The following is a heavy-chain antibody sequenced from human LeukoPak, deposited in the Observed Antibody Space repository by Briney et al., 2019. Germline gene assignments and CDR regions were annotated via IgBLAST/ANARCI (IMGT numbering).Heavy chain of an antibody. CDR2: INPNSGGT. CDR3: AREFFPIYYGSGSYWAPFDY. D-gene: IGHD3-10*01. Sequence: ASVKVSCKASGFTFTRSAMQWVRQARGQGLEWMGWINPNSGGTNYAQKFQGRVTMTRDTSISTAYMELSRLRSDDTAVYYCAREFFPIYYGSGSYWAPFDYWGQGTLVTVSS. V-gene: IGHV1-2*02. CDR1: GFTFTRSA. J-gene: IGHJ4*02.